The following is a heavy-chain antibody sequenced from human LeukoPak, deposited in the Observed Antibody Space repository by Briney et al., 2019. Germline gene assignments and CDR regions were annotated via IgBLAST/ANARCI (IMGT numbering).Heavy chain of an antibody. D-gene: IGHD3-22*01. Sequence: GGSLRLSCAASGFTFSAYWMSWVRQAPGKGLEWVANIKDDGSDKYYADSVKGRFTISRDNSKNTLNLQMNSLRAEDTAVYYCAKDPTHYRVWDYYETIGLSYWGQGTLVTVSS. J-gene: IGHJ4*02. CDR3: AKDPTHYRVWDYYETIGLSY. V-gene: IGHV3-7*01. CDR1: GFTFSAYW. CDR2: IKDDGSDK.